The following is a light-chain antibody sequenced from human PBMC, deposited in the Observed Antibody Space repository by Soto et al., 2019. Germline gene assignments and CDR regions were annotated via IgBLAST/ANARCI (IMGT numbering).Light chain of an antibody. CDR1: SGDVGGQTY. CDR2: DVT. V-gene: IGLV2-14*03. Sequence: QSVLTQPAAVSGSPGRSITISCTGTSGDVGGQTYVSWYQQYPGKAPKPILFDVTDRPSGVPDRFSGSKSGNTASLTISGLQAEDEAAYYCSSYSSNNPVLFGGGTKLTVL. CDR3: SSYSSNNPVL. J-gene: IGLJ2*01.